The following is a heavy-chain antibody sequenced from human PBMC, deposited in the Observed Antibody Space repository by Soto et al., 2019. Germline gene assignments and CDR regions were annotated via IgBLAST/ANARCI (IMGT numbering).Heavy chain of an antibody. D-gene: IGHD4-17*01. CDR3: ARVSGDYVHSTWFDP. J-gene: IGHJ5*02. CDR1: GGTFSSYA. CDR2: TIPIFGTA. V-gene: IGHV1-69*13. Sequence: SVKVSCKPSGGTFSSYAISWVRQAPGQGLEWMGGTIPIFGTANYAQKFQGRVTITADESTSTAYMELSSLRSEDTAVYYCARVSGDYVHSTWFDPWGQGTLVTVSS.